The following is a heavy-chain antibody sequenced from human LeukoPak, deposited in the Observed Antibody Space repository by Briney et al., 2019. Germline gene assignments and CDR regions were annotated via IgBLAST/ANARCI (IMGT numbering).Heavy chain of an antibody. CDR2: IYPGDSDT. Sequence: GEFLKISCKGSGYNFTSDWIGWVRQMPGRGLEWMGLIYPGDSDTSYSPSFQGQVTISVDKSVTTAYLQWSSLRAPDTAIYFCARLGDLYGDYTINDYWGQGTLVSVSS. V-gene: IGHV5-51*01. CDR1: GYNFTSDW. J-gene: IGHJ4*02. CDR3: ARLGDLYGDYTINDY. D-gene: IGHD4-17*01.